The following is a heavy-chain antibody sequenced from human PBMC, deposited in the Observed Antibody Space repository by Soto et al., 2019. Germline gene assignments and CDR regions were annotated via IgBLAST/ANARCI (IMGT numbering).Heavy chain of an antibody. CDR3: ARQIYDSDTGPNFQYYFDS. J-gene: IGHJ4*02. V-gene: IGHV5-10-1*01. Sequence: GESLEIPCKGSGYSFAGYWITWVRQKPGKGLEWMGRIDPSDSQTYYSPSFRGHVTISVSKSITTVFLQWSSLRASDTAMYYCARQIYDSDTGPNFQYYFDSWGQGTPVTVSS. CDR1: GYSFAGYW. D-gene: IGHD3-22*01. CDR2: IDPSDSQT.